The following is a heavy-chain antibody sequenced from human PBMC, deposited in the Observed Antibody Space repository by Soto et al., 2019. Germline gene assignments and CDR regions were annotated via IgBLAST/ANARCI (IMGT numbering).Heavy chain of an antibody. D-gene: IGHD3-10*01. Sequence: GGSLRLSCAASGFTFSSYGMHWVRQAPGKGLEWVAVISYDGSNKYYADSVKGRFTISRDNSKNTLYLQMNSLRAEDTAVYYCAKDLLYQGGSGSYYRYGMDVWGQGTTVTVSS. CDR3: AKDLLYQGGSGSYYRYGMDV. CDR2: ISYDGSNK. CDR1: GFTFSSYG. J-gene: IGHJ6*02. V-gene: IGHV3-30*18.